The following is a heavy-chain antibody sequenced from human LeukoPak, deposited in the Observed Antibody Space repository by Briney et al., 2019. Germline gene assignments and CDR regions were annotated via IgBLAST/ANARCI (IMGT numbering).Heavy chain of an antibody. CDR2: ISSMGGTI. Sequence: GGSLRLSCAASGFTFSSYEMNWVRQAPGKGLEWVSYISSMGGTIYYADSVKGRFTISRDNAKNSLYLQMNSLRAEDTAVYYCARNGYYDILTGYYNSHYFDYWGQGTLLTVSS. CDR1: GFTFSSYE. V-gene: IGHV3-48*03. CDR3: ARNGYYDILTGYYNSHYFDY. J-gene: IGHJ4*02. D-gene: IGHD3-9*01.